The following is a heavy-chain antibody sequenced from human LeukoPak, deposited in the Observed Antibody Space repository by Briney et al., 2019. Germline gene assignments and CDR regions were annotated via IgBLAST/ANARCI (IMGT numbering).Heavy chain of an antibody. CDR3: AAGDRNGWYFDY. CDR1: GFTFDDHG. D-gene: IGHD6-19*01. J-gene: IGHJ4*02. Sequence: PGGSLRLSCAASGFTFDDHGTSWVRQVPGKGLEWVSGINWNGGSTGYADSVKGRFTISRDNAKNSLYLQMNSLRADDTALYYCAAGDRNGWYFDYWGQGTLVTVSS. V-gene: IGHV3-20*04. CDR2: INWNGGST.